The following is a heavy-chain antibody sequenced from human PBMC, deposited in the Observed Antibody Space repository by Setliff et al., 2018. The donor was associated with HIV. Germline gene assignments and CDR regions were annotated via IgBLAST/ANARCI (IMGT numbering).Heavy chain of an antibody. CDR1: DDSFSNYD. V-gene: IGHV4-59*08. CDR3: ARHSDFWSEDAFDI. CDR2: ISSSGIT. Sequence: SETLSLTCVVSDDSFSNYDWTWIRQSPGKTLEWIGYISSSGITNYNPSLRSRVTILVDPSNNHFSLRLSSVTAADTAVYYCARHSDFWSEDAFDIWAQGTVVTVSS. J-gene: IGHJ3*02. D-gene: IGHD3-3*01.